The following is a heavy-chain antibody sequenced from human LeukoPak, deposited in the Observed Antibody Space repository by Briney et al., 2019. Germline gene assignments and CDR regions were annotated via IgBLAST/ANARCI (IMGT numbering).Heavy chain of an antibody. V-gene: IGHV3-74*01. CDR2: INNGGSST. Sequence: GGSLRLSCAVSGFTFIDYWMHWVRQVPGKGLEWISRINNGGSSTSYGASVQGRFTMSRDNAKNSLYLQMNSLRAEDTAVYYCARDLSDVFDIWGQGTMVTVSS. J-gene: IGHJ3*02. CDR3: ARDLSDVFDI. CDR1: GFTFIDYW.